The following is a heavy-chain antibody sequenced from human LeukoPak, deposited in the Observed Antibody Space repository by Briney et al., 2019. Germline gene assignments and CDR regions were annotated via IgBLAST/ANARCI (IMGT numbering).Heavy chain of an antibody. D-gene: IGHD2-21*01. V-gene: IGHV1-18*04. CDR2: ISAYNGNT. CDR1: GYTFTGYY. CDR3: ARVDSVFDY. J-gene: IGHJ4*02. Sequence: GASVKVSCKASGYTFTGYYMHWVRQAPGQGLEWMGWISAYNGNTNYAQKLQGRVTMTTDTSTSTAYMELRSLRSDDTAVYYCARVDSVFDYWGQGTLVTVSS.